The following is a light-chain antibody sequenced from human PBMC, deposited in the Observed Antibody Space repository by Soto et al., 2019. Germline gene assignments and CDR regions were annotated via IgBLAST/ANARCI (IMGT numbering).Light chain of an antibody. Sequence: DIQMTQSPSSLSASVGDRVTITCRASQSISSDLNWYQQKPGKAPKVLIYAASTLQSGVPSRFSGSGSGTDFTLTISSLQPEDFATYYCQQSYSTPPAFGGGTKVEIK. CDR3: QQSYSTPPA. V-gene: IGKV1-39*01. CDR1: QSISSD. CDR2: AAS. J-gene: IGKJ4*01.